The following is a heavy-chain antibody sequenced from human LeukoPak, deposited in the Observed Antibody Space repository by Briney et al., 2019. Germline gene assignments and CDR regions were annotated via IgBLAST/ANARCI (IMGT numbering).Heavy chain of an antibody. D-gene: IGHD1-14*01. CDR1: GFTFGGYG. J-gene: IGHJ4*02. CDR3: TRYNNDHFDY. V-gene: IGHV3-33*01. Sequence: GGSLRLSCAGSGFTFGGYGMHWFRQTPGKGLEWVAVIAYDGSRAFYADSVKGRFTISRDNSKNTMSVQMDDLRAEDMAVYYCTRYNNDHFDYWGQGTLVTVSS. CDR2: IAYDGSRA.